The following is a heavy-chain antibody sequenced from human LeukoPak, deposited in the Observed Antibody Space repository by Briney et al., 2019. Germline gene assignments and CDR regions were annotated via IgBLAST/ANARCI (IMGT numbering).Heavy chain of an antibody. CDR2: ISAYNGNT. CDR1: GYTFTSYG. Sequence: ASVNVSCKASGYTFTSYGISWVRQAPGQGLEWMGWISAYNGNTNYAQKLQGRVTMTTDTSTSTAYMELRSLRSDDTAVYYCARDPTSVYYDFWSGLDYFDYWGQGTLVTVSS. D-gene: IGHD3-3*01. J-gene: IGHJ4*02. V-gene: IGHV1-18*01. CDR3: ARDPTSVYYDFWSGLDYFDY.